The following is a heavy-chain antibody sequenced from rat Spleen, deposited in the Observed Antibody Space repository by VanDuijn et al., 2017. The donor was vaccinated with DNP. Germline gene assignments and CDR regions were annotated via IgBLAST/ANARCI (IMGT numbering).Heavy chain of an antibody. V-gene: IGHV5-7*01. Sequence: EVQLVESGGGLVQPGRSLKLSCAASGFTFSDYNMAWVRQAPKKGLEWVATITSDGGSTYYRDTVKGRFTVSRDDSTSTLYLQMDSLRSEDTATYYCTRGGTYYFDYWGQGVLVTVSS. CDR3: TRGGTYYFDY. J-gene: IGHJ2*01. CDR2: ITSDGGST. CDR1: GFTFSDYN. D-gene: IGHD4-3*01.